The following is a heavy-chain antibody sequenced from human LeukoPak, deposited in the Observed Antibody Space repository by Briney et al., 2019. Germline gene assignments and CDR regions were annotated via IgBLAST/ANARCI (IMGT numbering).Heavy chain of an antibody. CDR2: IRYDGSNK. CDR3: AREAYYYDSSGYYYFDY. J-gene: IGHJ4*02. CDR1: GFTFSTYG. V-gene: IGHV3-30*02. D-gene: IGHD3-22*01. Sequence: GGSLRPSCAASGFTFSTYGMHWVRQAPGKGLEWVAFIRYDGSNKYYADSVKGRFTISRDNAKNSLYLQMNSLRAEDTAVYYCAREAYYYDSSGYYYFDYWGQGTLVTVSS.